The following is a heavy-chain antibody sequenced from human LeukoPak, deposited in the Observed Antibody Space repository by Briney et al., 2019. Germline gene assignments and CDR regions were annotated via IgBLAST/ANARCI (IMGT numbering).Heavy chain of an antibody. CDR2: IYYSGSS. J-gene: IGHJ4*02. V-gene: IGHV4-59*01. CDR1: GGSISSYY. D-gene: IGHD5-12*01. CDR3: ARSRLRYDEFDY. Sequence: SETLSLTCTVSGGSISSYYWSWIRQPPGKGLEWIGYIYYSGSSNYNPSLKSRVTISVDTSKNQFSLRLSSVTAADTAVYYCARSRLRYDEFDYWGKGTQVTVSS.